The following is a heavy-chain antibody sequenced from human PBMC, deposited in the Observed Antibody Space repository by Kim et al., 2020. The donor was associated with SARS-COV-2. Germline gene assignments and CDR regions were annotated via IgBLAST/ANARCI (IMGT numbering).Heavy chain of an antibody. CDR2: ISYDGSNK. J-gene: IGHJ3*02. Sequence: GGSLRLSCAASGFTFSSYAMHWVRQAPGKGLEWVAVISYDGSNKYYADSVKGRFTISRDNSKNTLYLQMNSLRAEDTAVYYCAREISHIVVVTATPPRAFDICGQGTMVTVSS. CDR1: GFTFSSYA. D-gene: IGHD2-21*02. CDR3: AREISHIVVVTATPPRAFDI. V-gene: IGHV3-30*04.